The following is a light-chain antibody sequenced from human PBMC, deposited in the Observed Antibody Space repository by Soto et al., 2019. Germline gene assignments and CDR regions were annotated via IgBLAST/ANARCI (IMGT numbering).Light chain of an antibody. CDR1: SSDVGGYNY. J-gene: IGLJ1*01. Sequence: QSALTQPASVSGSPGQSITISCTGTSSDVGGYNYVSWYQQHPGKAPKLMIYDVSNRPSGVSNRFSGSKSGNTASLPISGLQAEDEADYYCSSYTSSSTWVFGTGTKLTVL. V-gene: IGLV2-14*01. CDR3: SSYTSSSTWV. CDR2: DVS.